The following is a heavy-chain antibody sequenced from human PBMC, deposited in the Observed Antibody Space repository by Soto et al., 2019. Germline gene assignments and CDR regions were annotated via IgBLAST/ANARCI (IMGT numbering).Heavy chain of an antibody. V-gene: IGHV4-59*01. Sequence: KASETLSLTCTVSGGSISSYYWSWIRQPPGKGLEWIGYIYYSGSTNYNPSLKSRVTISVDTSKNQFSLKLSSVTAADTAVYYCAREDIRPLSSYSSGYYFDYWGQGTLVTVSS. CDR3: AREDIRPLSSYSSGYYFDY. CDR2: IYYSGST. J-gene: IGHJ4*02. D-gene: IGHD6-25*01. CDR1: GGSISSYY.